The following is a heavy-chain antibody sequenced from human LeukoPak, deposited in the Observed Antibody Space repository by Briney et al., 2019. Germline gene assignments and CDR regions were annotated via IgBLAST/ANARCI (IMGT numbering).Heavy chain of an antibody. CDR3: AKDGLATTNGPCGYFDY. CDR2: ISGSGGST. D-gene: IGHD5-24*01. Sequence: GGSLRLSCAASGFTFSSYAMSWVRQAPGKGLEWVSAISGSGGSTYYADSVKGRFTISRDNSKNTLYLQMNSLRAEGTAVYYCAKDGLATTNGPCGYFDYWGQGTLVTVSS. J-gene: IGHJ4*02. CDR1: GFTFSSYA. V-gene: IGHV3-23*01.